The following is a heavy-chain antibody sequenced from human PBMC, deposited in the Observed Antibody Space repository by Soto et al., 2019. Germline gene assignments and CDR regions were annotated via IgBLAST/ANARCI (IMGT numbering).Heavy chain of an antibody. CDR2: LSYRGTI. D-gene: IGHD6-13*01. Sequence: PSETLSLTCTISGGSFNSGAYYLGWTRRPPRRGLEWTGYLSYRGTIYSSPSLKGQLRMSLNTSKNQFSLKLNSVTASHTAVYYCARVSATGTRWFGPWGPGTLVTVS. CDR1: GGSFNSGAYY. J-gene: IGHJ5*02. V-gene: IGHV4-31*01. CDR3: ARVSATGTRWFGP.